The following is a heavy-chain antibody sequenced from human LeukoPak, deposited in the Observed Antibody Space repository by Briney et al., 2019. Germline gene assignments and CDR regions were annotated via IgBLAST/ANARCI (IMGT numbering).Heavy chain of an antibody. CDR2: IYSGGST. V-gene: IGHV3-66*01. Sequence: GGSLRLSCAASGFTVSSNYMSWVRQAPGKGLEWVSVIYSGGSTYYADSVKGRFTISRDNSKNTLYLQMNSLRAEDTAVYYCAKARMVRGVPGHYYYMDVWGKGTTVTVSS. D-gene: IGHD3-10*01. CDR3: AKARMVRGVPGHYYYMDV. CDR1: GFTVSSNY. J-gene: IGHJ6*03.